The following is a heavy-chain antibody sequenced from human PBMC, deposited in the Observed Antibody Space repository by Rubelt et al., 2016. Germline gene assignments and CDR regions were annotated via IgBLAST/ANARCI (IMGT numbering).Heavy chain of an antibody. CDR1: GYTFTSYG. D-gene: IGHD3-9*01. Sequence: QVQLVQSGAEVKKPGASVKVSCKASGYTFTSYGISWVRQAPGQGLEWMGGIIPIFGTANYAQKFQGRVTITADESTSTAYMELSSLRSEDTAVYYCTISSYDTPSLDARSDYYGMDVWGEGTTVTVSS. CDR3: TISSYDTPSLDARSDYYGMDV. CDR2: IIPIFGTA. J-gene: IGHJ6*04. V-gene: IGHV1-69*13.